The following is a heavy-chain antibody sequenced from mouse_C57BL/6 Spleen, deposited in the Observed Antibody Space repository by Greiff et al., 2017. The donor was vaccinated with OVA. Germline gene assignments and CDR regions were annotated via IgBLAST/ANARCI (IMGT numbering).Heavy chain of an antibody. J-gene: IGHJ2*01. CDR2: ISDGGSYT. D-gene: IGHD1-1*01. CDR1: GFTFSSYA. V-gene: IGHV5-4*01. Sequence: VQLKESGGGLVKPGGSLKLSCAASGFTFSSYAMSWVRQTPEKRLEWVATISDGGSYTYYPDNVKGRFTISRDNAKNNLYLQMSHLKSEDTAMYYCARAYYYGSSYYFDYWGQGTTLTVSS. CDR3: ARAYYYGSSYYFDY.